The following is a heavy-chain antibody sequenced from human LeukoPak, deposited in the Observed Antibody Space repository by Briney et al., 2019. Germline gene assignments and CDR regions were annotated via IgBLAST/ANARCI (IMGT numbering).Heavy chain of an antibody. CDR1: GGTFSSYA. V-gene: IGHV1-69*01. D-gene: IGHD3-22*01. CDR3: ARWDYDSSGQRSRTFDY. J-gene: IGHJ4*02. Sequence: SVKVSCKASGGTFSSYAISWVRQAPGQGLEWMGGIIPIFGTANYAQKFQGRVTITADESTSTAYMELSRLRSDDTAVYYCARWDYDSSGQRSRTFDYWGQGTLVTVSS. CDR2: IIPIFGTA.